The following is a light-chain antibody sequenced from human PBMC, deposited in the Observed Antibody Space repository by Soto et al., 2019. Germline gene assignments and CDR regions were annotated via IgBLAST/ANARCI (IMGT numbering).Light chain of an antibody. CDR1: QSVSSN. CDR2: GAS. J-gene: IGKJ4*01. V-gene: IGKV3-15*01. CDR3: QQYDSSFT. Sequence: EIVMTPSPATPSVSPGERATLSCRASQSVSSNLAWYQQKPGQAPRLLIYGASTRATGIPARFSGSRSGTEFTLTISSLQSEDFAVYYCQQYDSSFTFGGGTKV.